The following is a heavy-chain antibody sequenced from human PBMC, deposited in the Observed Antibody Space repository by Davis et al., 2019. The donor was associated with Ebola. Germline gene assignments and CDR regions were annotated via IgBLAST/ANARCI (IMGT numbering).Heavy chain of an antibody. D-gene: IGHD3-3*01. V-gene: IGHV3-48*02. CDR3: ARWSILGQ. J-gene: IGHJ4*02. CDR1: GITFSRYS. Sequence: GESLKISCAASGITFSRYSMNWVRQAPGKGLEWVAFISSGSFTIHYADSVKGRFTISRDNAKNSLFLQMNSLRDEDTAVYYCARWSILGQWGQETLVTVSS. CDR2: ISSGSFTI.